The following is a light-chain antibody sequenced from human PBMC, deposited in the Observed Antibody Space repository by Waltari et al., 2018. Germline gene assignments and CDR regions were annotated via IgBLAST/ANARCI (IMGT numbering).Light chain of an antibody. CDR1: QSVLFSY. Sequence: VLTPSPPTLSVAPGQSATLSCRASQSVLFSYLAWYQQKPGRAPSLLLYEGATRAAGVPDRFTGSESGTDFTLTITRLEPEDFAVYYCQHYGASFWTFGRGTRVELK. CDR3: QHYGASFWT. CDR2: EGA. J-gene: IGKJ1*01. V-gene: IGKV3-20*01.